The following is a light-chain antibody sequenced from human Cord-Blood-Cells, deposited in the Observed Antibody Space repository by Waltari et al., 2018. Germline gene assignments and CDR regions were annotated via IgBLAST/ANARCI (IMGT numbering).Light chain of an antibody. CDR1: SSDVGGYNY. V-gene: IGLV2-14*03. CDR2: DVS. J-gene: IGLJ1*01. CDR3: SSYTSSSTYV. Sequence: QSVLTQPASVSGSPGQSITISCTGTSSDVGGYNYVSWYHHHPGKAPKLMIYDVSNRPSWVSNRFSGSKSGNTASLTISGLQAEDEADYYCSSYTSSSTYVFGTGTKVTVL.